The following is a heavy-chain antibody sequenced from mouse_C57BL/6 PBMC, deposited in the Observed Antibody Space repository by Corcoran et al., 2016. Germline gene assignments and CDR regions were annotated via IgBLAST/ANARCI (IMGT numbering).Heavy chain of an antibody. J-gene: IGHJ4*01. CDR2: INPNNGGT. D-gene: IGHD2-3*01. CDR1: GYTFTDYN. V-gene: IGHV1-18*01. Sequence: EVQLQQSGPELVKPGASVKIPCKASGYTFTDYNMDWVTQSHGKSLEWIGDINPNNGGTIYNQKFKGKATLTVDKSSSTAYMELRSLTSEDTAVYYCATTRIQMDGGYAMDYWGQGTSVTVSS. CDR3: ATTRIQMDGGYAMDY.